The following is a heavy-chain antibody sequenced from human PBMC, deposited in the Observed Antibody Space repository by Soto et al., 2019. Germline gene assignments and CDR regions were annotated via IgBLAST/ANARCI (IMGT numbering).Heavy chain of an antibody. Sequence: GGSVRLSCAASGFTFSSYSMSWVRQAPGKGLEWVSGFRTGGDDGTTYYADSVKGRFTISRDNSKNTLFLQMNSLRVEDTAIYYCAKKVNSGPGSQYFDYWGQGTLVTVSS. CDR1: GFTFSSYS. CDR3: AKKVNSGPGSQYFDY. V-gene: IGHV3-23*01. D-gene: IGHD3-10*01. CDR2: FRTGGDDGTT. J-gene: IGHJ4*02.